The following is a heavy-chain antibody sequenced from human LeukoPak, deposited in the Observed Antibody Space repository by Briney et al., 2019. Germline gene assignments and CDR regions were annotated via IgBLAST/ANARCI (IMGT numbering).Heavy chain of an antibody. D-gene: IGHD3-9*01. CDR3: ARVRRGLYYDILTGYYDN. V-gene: IGHV4-34*01. Sequence: PSETLSLTCAVYDASFSNYYWTWIRQPPGKGLEWIGEINYSGSTNYKPSLNGRVTISMDTSKNQFSLKLSSVTAADTAVYYCARVRRGLYYDILTGYYDNWGQGTLVIVSS. J-gene: IGHJ4*02. CDR2: INYSGST. CDR1: DASFSNYY.